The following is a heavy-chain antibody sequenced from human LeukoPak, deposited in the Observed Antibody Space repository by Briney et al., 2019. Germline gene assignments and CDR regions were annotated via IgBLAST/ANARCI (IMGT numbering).Heavy chain of an antibody. CDR3: ARDLTTVTTAEYYYYYYGMDV. D-gene: IGHD4-17*01. J-gene: IGHJ6*02. Sequence: PGGSLRLSCAVSGFTFSSYSMNWVRQAPGKGLEWVSSISSSSSYIYYADSVKGRFTISRDNAKNSLYLQMNSLRAADTAVYYCARDLTTVTTAEYYYYYYGMDVWGQGTTVTVSS. CDR2: ISSSSSYI. CDR1: GFTFSSYS. V-gene: IGHV3-21*01.